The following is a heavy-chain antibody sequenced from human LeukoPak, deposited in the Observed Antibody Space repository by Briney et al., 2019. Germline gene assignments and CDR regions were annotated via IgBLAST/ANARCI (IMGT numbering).Heavy chain of an antibody. J-gene: IGHJ6*02. CDR2: ISSSSSYI. CDR1: GFTFSSYS. D-gene: IGHD6-6*01. Sequence: PGGSLRLSCAASGFTFSSYSMNWVRQAPGKGLEWVSSISSSSSYIYYADSVKGRFTISRDNAKNSLYLQMNSLRAEDTAVYYCARDTSTLAARPHYYYYGMDVWGQGTTVTVSS. V-gene: IGHV3-21*01. CDR3: ARDTSTLAARPHYYYYGMDV.